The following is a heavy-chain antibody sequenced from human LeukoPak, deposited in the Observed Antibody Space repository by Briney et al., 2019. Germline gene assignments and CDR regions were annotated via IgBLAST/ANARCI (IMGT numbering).Heavy chain of an antibody. CDR1: GGSISSYY. J-gene: IGHJ4*02. CDR3: ARSLVRDYFDY. D-gene: IGHD3-10*01. CDR2: IYYSGST. Sequence: SETLSLTCTVSGGSISSYYWSWIRQPPGKGLEWIGYIYYSGSTNYNPSLKSRVTISVDTSKNQFSLKLSSVTAADTAVYYCARSLVRDYFDYWGQGTLVTVSS. V-gene: IGHV4-59*01.